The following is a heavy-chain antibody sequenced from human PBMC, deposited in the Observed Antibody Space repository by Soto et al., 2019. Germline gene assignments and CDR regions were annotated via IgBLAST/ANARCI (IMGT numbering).Heavy chain of an antibody. V-gene: IGHV2-5*02. J-gene: IGHJ4*02. CDR3: AHMMYWSGYFGY. D-gene: IGHD2-8*02. Sequence: QITLKESGPTLVKPTQTLTLTCTFSGFSLSTSGLGVGWIRQPPGKALEWLALIYWDDDKRYSPSLKTRLTITKDTSKNQVVLKMTNMDPVDTATYCCAHMMYWSGYFGYWGQGTLVTVSS. CDR1: GFSLSTSGLG. CDR2: IYWDDDK.